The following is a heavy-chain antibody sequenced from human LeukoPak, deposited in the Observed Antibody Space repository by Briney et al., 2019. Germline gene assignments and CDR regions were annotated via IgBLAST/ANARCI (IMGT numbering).Heavy chain of an antibody. V-gene: IGHV3-23*01. CDR1: GFHFSTHG. J-gene: IGHJ3*01. D-gene: IGHD3/OR15-3a*01. CDR2: ISPSGDIT. CDR3: VRDLDWGAFDV. Sequence: GGSLRLSCAASGFHFSTHGMNWVRQAPGKGLGWVSGISPSGDITYYADSVMGRFTISRDNRKSTVSLQMNSLSAEDTALYYCVRDLDWGAFDVWGQGTMVTVSS.